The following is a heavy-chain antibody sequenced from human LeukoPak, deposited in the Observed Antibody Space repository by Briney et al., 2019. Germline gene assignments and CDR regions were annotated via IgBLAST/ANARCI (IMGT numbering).Heavy chain of an antibody. J-gene: IGHJ6*03. CDR1: GGTFSSYA. V-gene: IGHV1-69*05. Sequence: ASVKVSCKASGGTFSSYAISWVRQAPGQGLEWMGGIIPIFGTANHAQKFQGRVTITTDESTSTAYMELSSLRSEDTALYYCARAAPSYYYMDVCGKGTTVTVSS. CDR3: ARAAPSYYYMDV. CDR2: IIPIFGTA.